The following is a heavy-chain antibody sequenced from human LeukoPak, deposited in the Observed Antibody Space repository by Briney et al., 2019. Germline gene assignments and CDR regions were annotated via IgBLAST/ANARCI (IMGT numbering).Heavy chain of an antibody. D-gene: IGHD6-13*01. CDR3: AKDRRGQLVL. V-gene: IGHV3-23*01. CDR1: GFTFSSYG. CDR2: ISGSGGST. J-gene: IGHJ4*02. Sequence: GGTLRLSCAASGFTFSSYGMSWVRQAPGKGLEWVSAISGSGGSTYYADSVKGRFTISRDNSKSTLYLQMNSLRAEDTAVYYCAKDRRGQLVLWGQGTLVTVSS.